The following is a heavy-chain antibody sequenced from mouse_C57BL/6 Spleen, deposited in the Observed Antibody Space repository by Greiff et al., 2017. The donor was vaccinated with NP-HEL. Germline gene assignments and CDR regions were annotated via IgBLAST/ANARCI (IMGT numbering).Heavy chain of an antibody. CDR1: GYTFTSYW. CDR2: IDPSDSYT. J-gene: IGHJ2*01. Sequence: VQLQQPGAELVMPGASVKLSCKASGYTFTSYWMHWVKQRPGQGLEWIGEIDPSDSYTNYNQKFKGKSTLTVDQSSSTAYMQLSSLTSEDSAVYYCARSLYGSSYYFDYWGQGTTLTVSS. V-gene: IGHV1-69*01. CDR3: ARSLYGSSYYFDY. D-gene: IGHD1-1*01.